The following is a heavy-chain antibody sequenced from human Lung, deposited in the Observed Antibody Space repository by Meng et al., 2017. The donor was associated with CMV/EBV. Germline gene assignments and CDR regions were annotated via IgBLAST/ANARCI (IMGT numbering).Heavy chain of an antibody. CDR2: IHSSGST. J-gene: IGHJ5*02. CDR1: GGSISSGGYY. CDR3: ARASYGSGSPLGESWFDP. Sequence: HVQLQESVPGRVKPSQTLSLTCNVSGGSISSGGYYWSWIRQHPGKGLEWIGYIHSSGSTYYNPSLRSRLTISVDTSKNQFSLKLSSVTAADTAVYYCARASYGSGSPLGESWFDPWGQGTLVTVSS. V-gene: IGHV4-31*03. D-gene: IGHD3-10*01.